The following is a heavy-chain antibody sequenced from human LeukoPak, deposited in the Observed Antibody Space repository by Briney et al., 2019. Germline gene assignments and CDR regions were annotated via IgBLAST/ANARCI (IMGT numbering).Heavy chain of an antibody. V-gene: IGHV3-9*01. CDR3: AKSIIVGPYY. CDR1: GFTFDDYA. D-gene: IGHD3-16*01. J-gene: IGHJ4*02. CDR2: ISWNSGSI. Sequence: PGGSLRLSCAASGFTFDDYAMHWVRQDPGKGREWVSGISWNSGSIGYADSVKGRFTISRDNSKNTLYLQMNSLRAEDTAVYYCAKSIIVGPYYWGQGTLVTVSS.